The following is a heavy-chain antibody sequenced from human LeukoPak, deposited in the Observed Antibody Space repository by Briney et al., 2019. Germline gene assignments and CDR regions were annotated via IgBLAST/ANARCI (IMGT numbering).Heavy chain of an antibody. J-gene: IGHJ5*02. D-gene: IGHD2-15*01. Sequence: SETLSLTCTVSGGSISSYYWSWIRQPAGKGLEWIGHIYTSGSTNYNPSLKSRVTMSVDTSKNQFSLKLSSVTAADTAVYYCARGEVWDCSGGSCYSRNWFDPWGQGTLVTVSS. CDR1: GGSISSYY. CDR3: ARGEVWDCSGGSCYSRNWFDP. V-gene: IGHV4-4*07. CDR2: IYTSGST.